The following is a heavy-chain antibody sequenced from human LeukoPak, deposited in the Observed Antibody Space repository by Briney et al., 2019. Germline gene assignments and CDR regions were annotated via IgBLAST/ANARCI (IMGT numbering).Heavy chain of an antibody. J-gene: IGHJ6*02. CDR3: ASERYCSSTSCYADYYYGMDV. D-gene: IGHD2-2*01. CDR1: GYTFTGYY. Sequence: GASVKVSCKASGYTFTGYYMHWVRQAPGQGLEWMGWINPNSGGTNYARKFQGRVTMTRDTSISTAYMELSRLRSDDTAVYYCASERYCSSTSCYADYYYGMDVWGQGTTVTVSS. V-gene: IGHV1-2*02. CDR2: INPNSGGT.